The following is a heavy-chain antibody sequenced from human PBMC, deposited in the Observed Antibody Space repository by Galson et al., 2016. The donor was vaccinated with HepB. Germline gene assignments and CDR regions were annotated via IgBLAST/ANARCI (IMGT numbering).Heavy chain of an antibody. V-gene: IGHV3-9*01. CDR1: GFKFEDYA. Sequence: LRLSCAAAGFKFEDYAMHWVRQAPGKGLEWVAGISWHSGNIGYADSVRGRFTISRDNAKDSLFLHMESLRPEDTALYYCVKDSGDNLWGRENYYYGMDVWGQGTTVTVSS. J-gene: IGHJ6*02. CDR3: VKDSGDNLWGRENYYYGMDV. D-gene: IGHD5-24*01. CDR2: ISWHSGNI.